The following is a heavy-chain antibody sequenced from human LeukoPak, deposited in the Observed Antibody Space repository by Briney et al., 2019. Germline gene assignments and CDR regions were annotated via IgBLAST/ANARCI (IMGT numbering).Heavy chain of an antibody. V-gene: IGHV3-23*01. J-gene: IGHJ5*02. CDR2: INDDTP. CDR1: GFSFNTYS. D-gene: IGHD3-3*01. Sequence: XGSLRLSCTTSGFSFNTYSMSWVRQAPGKGLEWVSAINDDTPYYTNSVKGRVTVSRDNSRDTLYLHLNSLRAEDTAIYYCAKEYDLWHEQGNWFDTWGQGVLVTVSS. CDR3: AKEYDLWHEQGNWFDT.